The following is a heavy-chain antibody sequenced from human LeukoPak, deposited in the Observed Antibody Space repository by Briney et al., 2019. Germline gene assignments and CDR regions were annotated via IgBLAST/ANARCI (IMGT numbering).Heavy chain of an antibody. CDR3: AKNIALTGEFDS. V-gene: IGHV1-8*01. CDR2: MNPNSGNT. J-gene: IGHJ4*02. Sequence: ASVKVSCKASGYTFTSYDVNWFRQATGQGLEWMGWMNPNSGNTGYAQKFQGRVSLTRDTSISTAYMELSSLRSEDTAVHYCAKNIALTGEFDSWGQGTLVTVSS. CDR1: GYTFTSYD. D-gene: IGHD7-27*01.